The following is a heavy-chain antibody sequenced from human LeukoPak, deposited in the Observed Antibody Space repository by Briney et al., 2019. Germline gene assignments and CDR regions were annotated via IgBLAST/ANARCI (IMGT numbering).Heavy chain of an antibody. CDR2: ITADDGDT. CDR1: GYTFTKYA. V-gene: IGHV1-3*03. CDR3: AKEGQKVRAPRNYFDY. Sequence: ASVKVSCKASGYTFTKYAIHWVRQAPGHRLEWMGWITADDGDTKYSEDLQGRVTITTDTSASTAYMELSRLTSEDMAVYYCAKEGQKVRAPRNYFDYWGQGTLVTVSS. D-gene: IGHD2-2*01. J-gene: IGHJ4*02.